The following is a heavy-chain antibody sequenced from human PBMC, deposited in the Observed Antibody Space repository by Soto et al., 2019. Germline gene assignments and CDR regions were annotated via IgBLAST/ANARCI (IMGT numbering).Heavy chain of an antibody. D-gene: IGHD6-6*01. CDR3: AKKYSSSFYYYMDV. Sequence: GGSLRLSCAASGFTFSSYAMSWVRQAPGKGLEWVSAISGSGGSTYYADSVKGRFTISRDNSKNTLYLQMNSLRAEDTAVYYCAKKYSSSFYYYMDVWGKGTTVTVSS. J-gene: IGHJ6*03. CDR1: GFTFSSYA. V-gene: IGHV3-23*01. CDR2: ISGSGGST.